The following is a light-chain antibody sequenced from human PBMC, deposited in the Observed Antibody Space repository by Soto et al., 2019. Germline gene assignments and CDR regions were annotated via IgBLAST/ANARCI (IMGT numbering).Light chain of an antibody. CDR1: LSVSVY. Sequence: EIVLTQSPATLSLSPVERSTLSCMTSLSVSVYLDWYQQKPGQAPRLLISDASNRATGIPARFSGSGSGTDFTLTISSLEPEDIAVYYCQQYNNWRPLTFGGGTKVDIK. CDR3: QQYNNWRPLT. J-gene: IGKJ4*01. CDR2: DAS. V-gene: IGKV3-11*01.